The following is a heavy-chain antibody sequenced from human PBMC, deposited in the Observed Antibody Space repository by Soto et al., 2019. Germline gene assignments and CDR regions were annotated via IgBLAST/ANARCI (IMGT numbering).Heavy chain of an antibody. J-gene: IGHJ6*02. CDR2: INPSEST. D-gene: IGHD3-22*01. CDR1: GGSFSGYY. CDR3: AGVWLLDTIYYCCGMDD. V-gene: IGHV4-34*01. Sequence: SETLSLTCAVYGGSFSGYYWSWIRQPPGKGLEWIGEINPSESTNYNPSLKSRVTISVDTTKNQFSLKLSFVTAADTAMYYCAGVWLLDTIYYCCGMDDWGQGTTVTVSS.